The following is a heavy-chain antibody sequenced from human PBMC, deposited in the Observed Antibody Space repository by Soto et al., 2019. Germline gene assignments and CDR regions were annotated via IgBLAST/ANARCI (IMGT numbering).Heavy chain of an antibody. CDR3: ARGESSSSPFFDY. V-gene: IGHV1-2*02. J-gene: IGHJ4*02. CDR2: TNPNSGGT. CDR1: GYTFTGYY. D-gene: IGHD6-13*01. Sequence: ASVKVSCKASGYTFTGYYMHWVRQAPGQGLEWMGWTNPNSGGTDYAQKFQGRVTMTRDTSISTAYMELSRLRSDDTAVYHCARGESSSSPFFDYWGQGTLVTVSS.